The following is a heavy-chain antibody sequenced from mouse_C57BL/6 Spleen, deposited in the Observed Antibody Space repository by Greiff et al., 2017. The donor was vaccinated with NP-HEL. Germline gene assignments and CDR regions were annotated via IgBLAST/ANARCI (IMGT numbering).Heavy chain of an antibody. D-gene: IGHD1-2*01. V-gene: IGHV1-69*01. CDR1: GYTFTSYW. CDR2: IDPSDSYT. CDR3: ARFDINFDY. J-gene: IGHJ2*01. Sequence: QVQLQQPGAELVMPGASVKLSCKASGYTFTSYWMHWVKQRPGQGLEWIGEIDPSDSYTNYNQKFKGKSTLTVAKSSSTAYMQRSSLTSEDSAVYYCARFDINFDYWGQGTTLTVSS.